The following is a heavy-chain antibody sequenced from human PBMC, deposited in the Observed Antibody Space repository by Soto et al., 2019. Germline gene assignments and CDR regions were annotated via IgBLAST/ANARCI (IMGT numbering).Heavy chain of an antibody. CDR1: GGTFSSYT. V-gene: IGHV1-69*04. CDR2: IIPILGIA. CDR3: ARDSPYYYGSKWFDP. D-gene: IGHD3-10*01. Sequence: GASVKVSCKASGGTFSSYTISWVRRAPGQGLEWMGRIIPILGIANYAQKFQGRVTITADKSTSTAYMELSSLRSEDTAVYYCARDSPYYYGSKWFDPWGQGTLVTVSS. J-gene: IGHJ5*02.